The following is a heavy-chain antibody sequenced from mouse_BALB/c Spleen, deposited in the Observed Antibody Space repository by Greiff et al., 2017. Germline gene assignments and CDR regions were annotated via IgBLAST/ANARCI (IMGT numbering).Heavy chain of an antibody. J-gene: IGHJ4*01. Sequence: QVQLQQSGAELMKPGASVKISCKATGYTFSSYWIEWVKQRPGHGLEWIGEILPGSGSTNYNEKFKGKATFTADTSSNTAYMQLSSLTSEDSAVYYCARSGYDYLYYAMDYWGQGTSVTVSS. CDR2: ILPGSGST. V-gene: IGHV1-9*01. CDR3: ARSGYDYLYYAMDY. CDR1: GYTFSSYW. D-gene: IGHD2-4*01.